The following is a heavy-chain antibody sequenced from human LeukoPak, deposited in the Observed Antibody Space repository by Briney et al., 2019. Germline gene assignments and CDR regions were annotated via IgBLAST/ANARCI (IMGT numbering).Heavy chain of an antibody. J-gene: IGHJ4*02. CDR3: AKDIPIAGIVGATSAMFDH. CDR1: GFTFSSYA. CDR2: ISGSGGST. Sequence: GGSLRLSCAASGFTFSSYAMSWVRQAPGKGLEWVSAISGSGGSTNYADSVKGRFTISRDNSKHTLYLQMNSLRAEDTAVYYCAKDIPIAGIVGATSAMFDHWGQGTLVTVSS. D-gene: IGHD1-26*01. V-gene: IGHV3-23*01.